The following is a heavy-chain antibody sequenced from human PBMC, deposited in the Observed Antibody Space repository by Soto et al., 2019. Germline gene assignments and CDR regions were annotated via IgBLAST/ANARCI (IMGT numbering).Heavy chain of an antibody. V-gene: IGHV2-5*01. CDR2: IYWNDDK. CDR3: AYRVGSRGSFDY. CDR1: GFSLTTSGVS. J-gene: IGHJ4*02. D-gene: IGHD6-25*01. Sequence: GPTLVNPTQTLTLTCTFSGFSLTTSGVSVGWIRQPPGKALEWLASIYWNDDKRYSPSLKSRLTLTKDNSKKQVVLTMTNMDPADTATYYCAYRVGSRGSFDYWGQGTLVTVSS.